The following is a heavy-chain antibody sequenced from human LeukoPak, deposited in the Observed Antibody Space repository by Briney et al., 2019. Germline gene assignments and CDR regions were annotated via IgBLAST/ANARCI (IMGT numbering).Heavy chain of an antibody. CDR3: AREGLYDSSGHTRYYYYMDV. CDR2: IKQDGSEK. D-gene: IGHD3-22*01. Sequence: GGSLRLSCAASGFTFSSYWMSWVRQAPGKGLEWVANIKQDGSEKYYVDSVKGRFTISRDNAKNSLYLQMNSLRAEDTAVYYCAREGLYDSSGHTRYYYYMDVWGKGTTVTVSS. V-gene: IGHV3-7*01. CDR1: GFTFSSYW. J-gene: IGHJ6*03.